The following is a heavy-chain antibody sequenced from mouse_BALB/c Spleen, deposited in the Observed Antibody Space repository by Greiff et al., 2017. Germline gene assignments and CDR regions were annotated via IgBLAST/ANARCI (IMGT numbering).Heavy chain of an antibody. CDR1: GFTFSSFG. CDR2: ISSGSSTI. J-gene: IGHJ3*01. Sequence: EVQRVESGGGLVQPGGSRKLSCAASGFTFSSFGMHWVRQAPEKGLEWVAYISSGSSTIYYADTVKGRFTISRDNAKNTLYLQMSSLKSEDTAMYYCARARGYGNYWFAYWGQGTLVTVSA. D-gene: IGHD2-1*01. CDR3: ARARGYGNYWFAY. V-gene: IGHV5-17*02.